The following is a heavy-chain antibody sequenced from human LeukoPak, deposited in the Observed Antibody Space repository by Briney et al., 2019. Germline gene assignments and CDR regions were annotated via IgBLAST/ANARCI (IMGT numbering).Heavy chain of an antibody. D-gene: IGHD2-15*01. CDR1: GGSISSSSYY. V-gene: IGHV4-39*07. CDR3: ARRDCSGGSCYPGWFDP. CDR2: IYYSGST. Sequence: SETLSLTCTVSGGSISSSSYYWGWIRQPPGKGLEWIGSIYYSGSTNYNPSLKSRVTISVDTSKNQFSLKLSSVTAADTAVYYCARRDCSGGSCYPGWFDPWGQGTLVTVSS. J-gene: IGHJ5*02.